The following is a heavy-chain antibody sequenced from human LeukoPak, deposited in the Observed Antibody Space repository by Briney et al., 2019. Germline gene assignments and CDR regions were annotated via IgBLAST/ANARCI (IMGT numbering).Heavy chain of an antibody. D-gene: IGHD1-26*01. V-gene: IGHV3-53*01. CDR2: IYSGGST. CDR3: ARDSRGWSGSYRY. J-gene: IGHJ4*02. CDR1: GFTVSSNY. Sequence: PGGSLRLSCAASGFTVSSNYMSWVRQAPGKGLEWVSVIYSGGSTYYADSVRGRFTISRDNSKNTLYLQMNSLRAEDTAVYYCARDSRGWSGSYRYWGQGTLVTVSS.